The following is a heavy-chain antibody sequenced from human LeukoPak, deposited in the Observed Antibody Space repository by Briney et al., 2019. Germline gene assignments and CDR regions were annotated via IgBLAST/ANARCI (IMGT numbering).Heavy chain of an antibody. CDR2: ISSSSSTI. CDR3: ARELTIFDVDY. J-gene: IGHJ4*02. Sequence: PGGSLRLSCAASGFTFSSYSMNWVRQAPGKGLEWVSYISSSSSTIYYADSVKGRFTISRDNAKNSLYLQMNSLRAGDTAVYYCARELTIFDVDYWGQGTLVTVSS. CDR1: GFTFSSYS. D-gene: IGHD3-3*01. V-gene: IGHV3-48*01.